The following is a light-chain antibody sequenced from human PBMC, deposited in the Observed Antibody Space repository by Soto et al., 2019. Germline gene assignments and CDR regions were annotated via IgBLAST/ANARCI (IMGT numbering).Light chain of an antibody. J-gene: IGLJ1*01. CDR1: TSDVGGYNY. Sequence: QSALTQPASVSGSPLQSITISCTGTTSDVGGYNYVSWHQQHPGKAPKLMIYDVINRPSGVSNRFSGSKSDNTASLTISGLQAEDEADYYCTSYTSSGTHVFGSGTKVTFL. V-gene: IGLV2-14*01. CDR3: TSYTSSGTHV. CDR2: DVI.